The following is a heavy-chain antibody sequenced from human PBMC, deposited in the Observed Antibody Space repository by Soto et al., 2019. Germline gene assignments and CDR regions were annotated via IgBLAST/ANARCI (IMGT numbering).Heavy chain of an antibody. J-gene: IGHJ5*02. CDR3: ARDLYYYDSSGYSLEGWFDP. CDR1: GGSISSYY. CDR2: IYYSGST. V-gene: IGHV4-59*01. D-gene: IGHD3-22*01. Sequence: SETLSLTCTVSGGSISSYYWGWIRQPPVKGLEWIGYIYYSGSTNYNPSLKSRVTISVDTSKNQFSLKLSSVTAADTAVYYCARDLYYYDSSGYSLEGWFDPWGQGTLVTVS.